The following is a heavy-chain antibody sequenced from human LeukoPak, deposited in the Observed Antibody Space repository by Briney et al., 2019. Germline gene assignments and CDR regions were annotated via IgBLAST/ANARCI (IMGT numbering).Heavy chain of an antibody. D-gene: IGHD5-18*01. CDR2: ISWNSGSI. J-gene: IGHJ3*02. CDR1: GFTFDDYA. CDR3: AKGVGTAMVTGAFDI. V-gene: IGHV3-9*01. Sequence: PGRSLRLSCAASGFTFDDYAMHWVRQAPGKGLEWVSGISWNSGSIGYADSVKGRFTISGDNAKNSLYLQMNSLRAEDTALYYCAKGVGTAMVTGAFDIWGQGTMVTVSS.